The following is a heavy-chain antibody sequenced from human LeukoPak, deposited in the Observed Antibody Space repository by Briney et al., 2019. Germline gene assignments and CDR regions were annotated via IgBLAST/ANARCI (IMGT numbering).Heavy chain of an antibody. Sequence: GGPLRLSCAASGFIFTNYFMSWVRQAPGKGLEWVASIKHDGSEKYYVDSVRGRFTISRDNTMNSLYLQMSSLRAEDTAVYYCATDRGWRTSGYYLYYFEYWGQGTLVTYSS. D-gene: IGHD3-3*01. V-gene: IGHV3-7*01. CDR1: GFIFTNYF. J-gene: IGHJ4*02. CDR3: ATDRGWRTSGYYLYYFEY. CDR2: IKHDGSEK.